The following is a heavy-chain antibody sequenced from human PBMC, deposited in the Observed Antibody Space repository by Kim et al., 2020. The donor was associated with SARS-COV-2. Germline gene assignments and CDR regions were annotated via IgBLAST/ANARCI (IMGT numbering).Heavy chain of an antibody. CDR2: IYTSGSA. CDR1: GGSISRQY. V-gene: IGHV4-4*07. D-gene: IGHD6-13*01. CDR3: AREARSSSSWINWFDP. J-gene: IGHJ5*02. Sequence: SETLSLTCIVSGGSISRQYWSWIRQSAGKGLEWIGRIYTSGSAIYTPSLKSRVSLSVDTSKNEISLKLSSVTAADTAVYYCAREARSSSSWINWFDPWGQGTLVTVSS.